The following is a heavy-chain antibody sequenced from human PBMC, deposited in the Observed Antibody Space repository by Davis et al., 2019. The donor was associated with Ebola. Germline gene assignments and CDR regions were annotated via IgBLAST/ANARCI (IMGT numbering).Heavy chain of an antibody. Sequence: MPSETLSLTCTVSGGSISRNTNYWGWIRQPPGKGLEWIGSIGSMFYSGSTNYNPSLKSRVTISVDKSKNQFSLKLSSVTAADTAVYYCAREVWYSSSALDYWGQGTLVTVSS. J-gene: IGHJ4*02. D-gene: IGHD6-6*01. CDR3: AREVWYSSSALDY. CDR2: MFYSGST. CDR1: GGSISRNTNY. V-gene: IGHV4-39*07.